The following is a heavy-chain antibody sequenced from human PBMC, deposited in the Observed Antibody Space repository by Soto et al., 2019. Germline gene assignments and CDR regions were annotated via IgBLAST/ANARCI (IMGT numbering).Heavy chain of an antibody. CDR3: AKVAGDH. Sequence: QMQLVQSGAEVKERGSSVKISCKTSGGTFNTYALTWVRQAPGQGLEWSGGIIPIFGIKNVAQRFQGRVTTNADESLTTAYTEMTSLRSDNTAVSYCAKVAGDHWGQGTLFTVSS. CDR1: GGTFNTYA. V-gene: IGHV1-69*01. J-gene: IGHJ4*02. CDR2: IIPIFGIK. D-gene: IGHD3-10*01.